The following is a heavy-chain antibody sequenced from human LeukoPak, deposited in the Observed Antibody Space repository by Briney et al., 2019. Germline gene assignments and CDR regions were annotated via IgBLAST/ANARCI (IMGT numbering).Heavy chain of an antibody. CDR1: GGSISSGDYY. D-gene: IGHD2-2*01. V-gene: IGHV4-30-4*08. CDR2: IYYSGST. Sequence: SQTLSLTCTVSGGSISSGDYYWSWIRQPPGKGLEWIGYIYYSGSTYYNPSLKSRVTISVDTSKNQFSLKVSSVTAADTAVYYCANQGWVVPAVTDYWGQGTLVTVSS. CDR3: ANQGWVVPAVTDY. J-gene: IGHJ4*02.